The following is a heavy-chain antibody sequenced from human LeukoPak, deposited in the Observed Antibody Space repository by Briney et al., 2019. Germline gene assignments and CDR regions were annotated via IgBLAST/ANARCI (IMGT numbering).Heavy chain of an antibody. CDR2: VSGSGASA. CDR3: AKDRGKQWPNWYFDV. J-gene: IGHJ2*01. Sequence: PGGSLRLSCAASGFTFSTYAMSWVRQAPGKGLEWVSTVSGSGASAHHGDSVKGRFTISRDNSKNMVYLQMNILRGEDTAVYYCAKDRGKQWPNWYFDVWGRGTLVTVSS. D-gene: IGHD6-19*01. CDR1: GFTFSTYA. V-gene: IGHV3-23*01.